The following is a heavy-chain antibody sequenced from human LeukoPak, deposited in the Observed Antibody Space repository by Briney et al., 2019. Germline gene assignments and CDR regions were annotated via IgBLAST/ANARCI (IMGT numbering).Heavy chain of an antibody. D-gene: IGHD3-10*01. J-gene: IGHJ3*02. CDR1: GGSISSYY. CDR2: IYTSGST. CDR3: AKSNGYGLVDI. Sequence: TSETLSLTCTVSGGSISSYYWSWIRQPAGKGLEWIGRIYTSGSTNYNPSLKSRVTISLDTSRNQFSLKLNSVTAADTAVYYCAKSNGYGLVDIWGQGTMVTVSS. V-gene: IGHV4-4*07.